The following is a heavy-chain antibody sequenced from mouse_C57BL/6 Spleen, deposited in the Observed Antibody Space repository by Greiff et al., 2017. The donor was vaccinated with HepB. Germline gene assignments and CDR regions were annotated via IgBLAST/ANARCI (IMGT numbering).Heavy chain of an antibody. CDR2: INPSNGGT. Sequence: QVQLQQPGTELVKPGASVKLSCKASGYTFTSYWMHWVKQGPGQGLEWIGNINPSNGGTNYNEKFKSKATLTVDKSSSTAYMQLSSLTSEDSAVYYCARDTTVVAYYFDYWGQGTTLTVSS. CDR3: ARDTTVVAYYFDY. V-gene: IGHV1-53*01. CDR1: GYTFTSYW. J-gene: IGHJ2*01. D-gene: IGHD1-1*01.